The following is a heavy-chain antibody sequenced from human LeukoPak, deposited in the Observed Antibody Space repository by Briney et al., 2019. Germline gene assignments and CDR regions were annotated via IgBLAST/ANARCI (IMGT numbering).Heavy chain of an antibody. V-gene: IGHV1-69*13. CDR3: ARAPITMVRGVIPNFDY. Sequence: ASVKVSCKASGYTFTGYYMHWVRQAPGQGLEWMGGIIPIFGTANYAQKFQGRVTITADESTSTAYMELSSLRSEDTAVYYCARAPITMVRGVIPNFDYWGQGTLVTVSS. CDR1: GYTFTGYY. CDR2: IIPIFGTA. D-gene: IGHD3-10*01. J-gene: IGHJ4*02.